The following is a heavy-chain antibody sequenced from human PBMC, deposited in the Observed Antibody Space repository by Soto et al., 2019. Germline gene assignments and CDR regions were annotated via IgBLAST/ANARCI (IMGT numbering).Heavy chain of an antibody. J-gene: IGHJ4*02. V-gene: IGHV4-34*01. Sequence: SETLSLTCTVSGGSFSGYFWTWIRQPPGKGLEWLAEINHSGITNYNPSVESRVMSVDTSKNQFSLRLYSVTAADTAVYYCVRGPYNYNSRYFDYWGQGTLVPVSS. CDR2: INHSGIT. CDR3: VRGPYNYNSRYFDY. CDR1: GGSFSGYF. D-gene: IGHD1-1*01.